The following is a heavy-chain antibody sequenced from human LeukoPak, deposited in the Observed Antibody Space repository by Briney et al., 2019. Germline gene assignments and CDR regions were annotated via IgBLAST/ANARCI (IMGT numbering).Heavy chain of an antibody. J-gene: IGHJ4*02. V-gene: IGHV3-74*01. CDR2: ISSDGSIT. CDR3: AREGRTPTGSGYHFDY. Sequence: GGSLRPSCAASGFTFSTYWMHWVRQAPGKGLVWVSRISSDGSITSYADSVKGRFTISRDNAKNTLYLQMNSLRAEDTAVYYCAREGRTPTGSGYHFDYWGQGTLVTVSS. D-gene: IGHD5-12*01. CDR1: GFTFSTYW.